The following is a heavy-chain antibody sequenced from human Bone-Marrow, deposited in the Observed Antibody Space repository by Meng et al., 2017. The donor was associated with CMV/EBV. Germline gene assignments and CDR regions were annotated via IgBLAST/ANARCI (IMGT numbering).Heavy chain of an antibody. J-gene: IGHJ4*02. CDR3: ARHRGCSGGSCYWGIDY. CDR1: GYTFTSYG. CDR2: ISAYNGNT. V-gene: IGHV1-18*01. Sequence: ASVKVSCKASGYTFTSYGISWVRQAPGQGLEWMGWISAYNGNTNYAQKLQGRVTMTTDTSTSTAYMELRSLRSEDTAVYYCARHRGCSGGSCYWGIDYWGQGTLVTVSS. D-gene: IGHD2-15*01.